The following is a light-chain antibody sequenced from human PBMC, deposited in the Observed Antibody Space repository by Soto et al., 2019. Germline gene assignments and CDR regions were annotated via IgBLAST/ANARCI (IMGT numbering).Light chain of an antibody. V-gene: IGKV3-11*01. J-gene: IGKJ2*01. CDR3: QERGNWPPYT. CDR2: DAS. Sequence: EIVLTQSPATLSLSPGERATLSCRASQNIRSYLAWYQQKPGQAPRLLIYDASNRATGIPARFSGSGSGTDFTLTISSLEPEDFAVYYCQERGNWPPYTFGQGTKLEIK. CDR1: QNIRSY.